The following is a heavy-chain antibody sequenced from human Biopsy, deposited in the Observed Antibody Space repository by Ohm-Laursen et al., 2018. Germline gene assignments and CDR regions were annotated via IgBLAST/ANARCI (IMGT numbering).Heavy chain of an antibody. J-gene: IGHJ3*02. CDR2: ISSRGTSI. CDR3: ARGNYYYDSSGLESYDAFDI. V-gene: IGHV3-11*01. D-gene: IGHD3-22*01. Sequence: SLRLSCAASGFSFSDYYMSWLRQAPGKGLEWLSYISSRGTSINNADSVKGRFTISRDNAKNSLYLQMNSLRAEDTAVYYCARGNYYYDSSGLESYDAFDIWGQGTMVTVSS. CDR1: GFSFSDYY.